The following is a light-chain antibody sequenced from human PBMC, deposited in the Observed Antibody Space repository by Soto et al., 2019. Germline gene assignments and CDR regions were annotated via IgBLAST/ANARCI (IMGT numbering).Light chain of an antibody. J-gene: IGKJ2*01. Sequence: IQMTQSPSTVSASVGDGINISCRAAQDIGDWLAWYQQRPGKAPKLLIFHASTLHSGVPPRFSGTRSGTIFTRTVSALQPEYFATYYCQQGKTFPYTFGQGTRLET. V-gene: IGKV1-12*01. CDR2: HAS. CDR3: QQGKTFPYT. CDR1: QDIGDW.